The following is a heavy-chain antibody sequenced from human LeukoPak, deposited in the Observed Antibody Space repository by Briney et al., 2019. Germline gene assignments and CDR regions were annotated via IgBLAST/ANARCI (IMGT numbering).Heavy chain of an antibody. J-gene: IGHJ6*03. D-gene: IGHD4-17*01. CDR1: GYTFNTYG. Sequence: ASVKVSCKASGYTFNTYGITWVRQAPGQGLEWMGWISGYNGKTKYAQKLQDRVTMTRDMSTSTVYMELSSLRSEDTAVYYCARDANYGVYYYMDVWGKGTTVTVSS. V-gene: IGHV1-18*01. CDR3: ARDANYGVYYYMDV. CDR2: ISGYNGKT.